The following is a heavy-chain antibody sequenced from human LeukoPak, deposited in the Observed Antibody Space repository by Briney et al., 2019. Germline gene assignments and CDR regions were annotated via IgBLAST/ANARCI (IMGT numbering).Heavy chain of an antibody. CDR1: GFAFSDHY. Sequence: GGSLRLSCAASGFAFSDHYMDWVRQAPGKGLEWVGRTRNKADSYTTDYAASVKGRFTISRDDSKNSLFLQMNSLRTEDTAVYYCARDTRDGIDYWGKGTLVTVSS. J-gene: IGHJ4*02. D-gene: IGHD5-24*01. CDR3: ARDTRDGIDY. CDR2: TRNKADSYTT. V-gene: IGHV3-72*01.